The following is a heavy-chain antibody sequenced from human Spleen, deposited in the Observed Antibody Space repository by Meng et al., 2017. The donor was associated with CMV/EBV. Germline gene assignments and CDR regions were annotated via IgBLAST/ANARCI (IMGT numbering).Heavy chain of an antibody. CDR1: GYRFTNYW. D-gene: IGHD5-24*01. CDR3: AKLNGQMAAHY. J-gene: IGHJ4*02. Sequence: GESLKISCTASGYRFTNYWIGWVRQMPGKGLEWMGIIYPGDSDTRYSPSFQGQVTISADKSITTAYLQWSSLKASDTAMYYCAKLNGQMAAHYWGQGTLVTVSS. V-gene: IGHV5-51*01. CDR2: IYPGDSDT.